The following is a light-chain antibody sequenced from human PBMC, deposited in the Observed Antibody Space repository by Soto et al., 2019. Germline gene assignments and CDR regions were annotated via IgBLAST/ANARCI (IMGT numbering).Light chain of an antibody. Sequence: DIQMTQSPSSLSASVGDRDTITCRASQGISNYLAWYQQKPGKVPKLLIYAASTLQSGVPSRFSGSGSGTDFTLTISSLQPVDVATYYCQKYNSAPRTFGQGTKVEIK. V-gene: IGKV1-27*01. J-gene: IGKJ1*01. CDR1: QGISNY. CDR2: AAS. CDR3: QKYNSAPRT.